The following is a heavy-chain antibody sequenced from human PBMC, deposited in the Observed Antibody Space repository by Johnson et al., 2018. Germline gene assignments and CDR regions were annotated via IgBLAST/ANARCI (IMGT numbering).Heavy chain of an antibody. J-gene: IGHJ4*02. CDR3: VKDTSDTSGGYYGLDY. V-gene: IGHV3-33*06. CDR2: IWYDGSKK. D-gene: IGHD3-22*01. CDR1: GFIFSNHG. Sequence: QVQLQESGGGVVQPGRSLRLSCAASGFIFSNHGMHWVRPAPGKGLEWVAVIWYDGSKKYYSDSVKGRFTISRDNSKNTLYLQMNNLRAEDTAVYYCVKDTSDTSGGYYGLDYWGQGTLVTGSS.